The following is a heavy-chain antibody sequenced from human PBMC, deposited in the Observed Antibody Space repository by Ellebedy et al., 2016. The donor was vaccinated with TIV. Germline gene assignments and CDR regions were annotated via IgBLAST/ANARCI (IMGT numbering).Heavy chain of an antibody. D-gene: IGHD3-10*01. V-gene: IGHV3-7*01. Sequence: ETLSLTCAVSGFAFSNYWMSWVRQAPGKGLEWVTNINQDGSVKHYVGSVKGRFTISRDNAKNSQYLQMNSLRAEDTAVYYCASIRTENDYWGQGTLVTVSS. CDR3: ASIRTENDY. J-gene: IGHJ4*02. CDR2: INQDGSVK. CDR1: GFAFSNYW.